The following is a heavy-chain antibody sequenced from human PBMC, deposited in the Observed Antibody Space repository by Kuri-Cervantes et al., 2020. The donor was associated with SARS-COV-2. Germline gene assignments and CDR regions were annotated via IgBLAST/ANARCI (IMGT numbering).Heavy chain of an antibody. Sequence: SGDLSLTCTVSGGSISSYYWSWIRQPAGKGLEWIGRIYTSGSTNYNPSLKSRVTMSVDTSKNQFSLKLSSVTAADTAVYYCARDTYYDILTGYSPLGFDPWGQGTLVTVSS. D-gene: IGHD3-9*01. CDR3: ARDTYYDILTGYSPLGFDP. CDR2: IYTSGST. J-gene: IGHJ5*02. V-gene: IGHV4-4*07. CDR1: GGSISSYY.